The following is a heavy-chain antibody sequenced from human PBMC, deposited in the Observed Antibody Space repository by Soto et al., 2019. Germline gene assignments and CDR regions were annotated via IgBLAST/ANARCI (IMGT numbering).Heavy chain of an antibody. CDR1: GGSISSSSYY. V-gene: IGHV4-39*07. D-gene: IGHD3-3*01. Sequence: SETLSLTCTVSGGSISSSSYYWGWIRQPPGKGLEWLGCIYYSGSTNYNPSLKSRLTISVDTSKDQFSLRLTSVTAADTAVYYCARGITIFGGGMDVWGQGTTVTVSS. CDR3: ARGITIFGGGMDV. CDR2: IYYSGST. J-gene: IGHJ6*01.